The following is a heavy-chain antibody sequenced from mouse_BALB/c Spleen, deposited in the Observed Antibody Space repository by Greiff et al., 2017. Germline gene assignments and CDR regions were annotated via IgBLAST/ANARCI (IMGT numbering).Heavy chain of an antibody. CDR1: GFTFSSYA. CDR3: ARHWDDY. Sequence: EVQLVESGGGLVKPGGSLKLSCAASGFTFSSYAMSWVRQTPEKRLEWVATISSGGSYTYYPDSVKGRFTISRDNAKNTLYLQMSSLRSEDTAMYYCARHWDDYWGQGTTLTVSS. CDR2: ISSGGSYT. D-gene: IGHD4-1*01. J-gene: IGHJ2*01. V-gene: IGHV5-9-3*01.